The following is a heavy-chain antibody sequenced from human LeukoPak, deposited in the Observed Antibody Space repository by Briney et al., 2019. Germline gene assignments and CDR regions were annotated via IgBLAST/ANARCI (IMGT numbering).Heavy chain of an antibody. CDR1: GYTFTSYY. J-gene: IGHJ4*02. V-gene: IGHV1-46*01. CDR3: ARDYIEYSSSSGHYFDY. Sequence: GASVKVSFTASGYTFTSYYMHWVRQAPGQGLEWMGIINPSGGSTSYAQKFQGRVTMTRDTSTSTVYMELSSLRSEDTAVYYCARDYIEYSSSSGHYFDYWGQGTLVTVSS. D-gene: IGHD6-6*01. CDR2: INPSGGST.